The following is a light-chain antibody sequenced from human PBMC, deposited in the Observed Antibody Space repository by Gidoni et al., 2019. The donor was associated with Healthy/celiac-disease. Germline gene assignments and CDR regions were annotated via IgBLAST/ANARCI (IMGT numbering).Light chain of an antibody. CDR3: QHFGN. V-gene: IGKV3-20*01. CDR2: GAS. Sequence: EIVLTQSPGTLSLSPGQSATLSCRASQSISSSQLAWYQQKPGQAPRPLMYGASRRATGIPDRFSGSGSGTDFTLTISRLEPEDFAVYYFQHFGNFGGGTKVE. J-gene: IGKJ4*01. CDR1: QSISSSQ.